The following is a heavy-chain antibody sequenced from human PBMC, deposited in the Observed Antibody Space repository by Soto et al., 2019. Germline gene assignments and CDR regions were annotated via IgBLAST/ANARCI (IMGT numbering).Heavy chain of an antibody. CDR2: ISYDGSNK. V-gene: IGHV3-30*18. CDR3: AKDQEPGSGWFGYYGMDV. J-gene: IGHJ6*02. D-gene: IGHD6-19*01. Sequence: QVQLVESGGGVVQPGRSLRLSCAASGFTFSSYGMHWVRQAPGKGLEWGAVISYDGSNKYYADSVKGRFTISRDNSKNTLYLQMNSLRAEDTAVYYCAKDQEPGSGWFGYYGMDVWGQGTTVTVSS. CDR1: GFTFSSYG.